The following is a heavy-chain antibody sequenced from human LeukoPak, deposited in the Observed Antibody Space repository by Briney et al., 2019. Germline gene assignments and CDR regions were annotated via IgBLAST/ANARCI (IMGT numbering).Heavy chain of an antibody. J-gene: IGHJ4*02. CDR1: GGSFSGYS. Sequence: SETLSLTCAVYGGSFSGYSWSWIRQPPGRGLEWIGYIYHSGSTYYNPSLKSRVTISVDRSKNQFSLKLSSVTAADTAVYYCVRRHDILTASSTPSYFEYWGQGTLVTVSS. CDR2: IYHSGST. CDR3: VRRHDILTASSTPSYFEY. D-gene: IGHD3-9*01. V-gene: IGHV4-30-2*01.